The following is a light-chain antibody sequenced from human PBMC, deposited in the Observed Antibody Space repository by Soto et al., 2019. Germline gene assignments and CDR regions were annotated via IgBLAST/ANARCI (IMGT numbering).Light chain of an antibody. CDR2: RNT. CDR3: EAWDDSLSGHV. CDR1: RSNIGNNY. V-gene: IGLV1-47*01. J-gene: IGLJ1*01. Sequence: QSVLTQPPSASGTPGQTVTISCSGSRSNIGNNYVCWYQQLPGAAPKLLIYRNTQRPPGVPDRFSGSKSGTAASLAISGLRSEDEADYFCEAWDDSLSGHVFGTGTKVTVL.